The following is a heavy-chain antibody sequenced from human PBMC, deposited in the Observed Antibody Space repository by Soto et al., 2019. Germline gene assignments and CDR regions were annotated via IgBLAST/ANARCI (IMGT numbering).Heavy chain of an antibody. CDR1: GGSISSYY. D-gene: IGHD2-15*01. CDR3: ARLVRNAFDI. V-gene: IGHV4-59*01. CDR2: IYYSGST. J-gene: IGHJ3*02. Sequence: SETLSLTCTVAGGSISSYYWSWIRQPPGKGLEWIGYIYYSGSTNYNPSLKSRVTISVDTSKNQFSLKLSSVTAADTAVYYCARLVRNAFDIWGQGTMVTVS.